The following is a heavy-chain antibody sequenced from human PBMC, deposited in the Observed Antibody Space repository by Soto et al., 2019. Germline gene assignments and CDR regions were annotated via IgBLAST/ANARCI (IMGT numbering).Heavy chain of an antibody. CDR2: INAGNGNT. J-gene: IGHJ3*02. D-gene: IGHD3-3*01. V-gene: IGHV1-3*01. CDR1: GYTFTSYA. Sequence: ASVKVSCKASGYTFTSYAMHWVRQAPGQRLEWMGWINAGNGNTKYSQKFQGRVTITRDTSASTAYMELSSLRSEDTAVYYCARGSKYYDFWSGRKPDAFDIWGQGTMVTVSS. CDR3: ARGSKYYDFWSGRKPDAFDI.